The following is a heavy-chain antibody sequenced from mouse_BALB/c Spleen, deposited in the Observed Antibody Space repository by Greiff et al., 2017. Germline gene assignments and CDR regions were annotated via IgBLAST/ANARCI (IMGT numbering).Heavy chain of an antibody. Sequence: VQLQQSGPGLVKPSQSLSLTCTVTGYSITSDYAWNWIRQFPGNKLEWMGYISYSGSTSYNPSLKSRISITRDTSKNQFFLQLNSVTTEDTATYYCARGGYYDGYYWGQGTTLTVSS. D-gene: IGHD2-3*01. J-gene: IGHJ2*01. CDR2: ISYSGST. CDR1: GYSITSDYA. V-gene: IGHV3-2*02. CDR3: ARGGYYDGYY.